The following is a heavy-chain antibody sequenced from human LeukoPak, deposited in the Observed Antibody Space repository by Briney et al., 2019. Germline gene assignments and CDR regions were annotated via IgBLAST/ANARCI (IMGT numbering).Heavy chain of an antibody. Sequence: ASETLSLTCTVSGGSISSGDYYWSWIRQPPGKGLEWIGYIYYSGSTYYNPSLKSRVTISVDTSKNQFSLKLSSVTAADTAVYYCARGYCSGGSCYRSNYYYGMDVWGQGTTVTVSS. J-gene: IGHJ6*02. CDR1: GGSISSGDYY. V-gene: IGHV4-30-4*01. CDR2: IYYSGST. D-gene: IGHD2-15*01. CDR3: ARGYCSGGSCYRSNYYYGMDV.